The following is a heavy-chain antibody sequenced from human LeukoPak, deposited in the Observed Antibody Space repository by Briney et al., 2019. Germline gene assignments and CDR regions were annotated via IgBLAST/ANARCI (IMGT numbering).Heavy chain of an antibody. J-gene: IGHJ6*03. CDR2: ITGRSKYI. CDR3: VREGSGSTHYMDV. CDR1: RFTFIIHD. V-gene: IGHV3-21*01. D-gene: IGHD3-10*01. Sequence: RGSLILSCVTSRFTFIIHDMNWVRQAPGEGLEWVSSITGRSKYIDYADSVKGRLDIARDNAKNSLLSQKDSLRVEGTVVYYWVREGSGSTHYMDVWGKGTRVTVSS.